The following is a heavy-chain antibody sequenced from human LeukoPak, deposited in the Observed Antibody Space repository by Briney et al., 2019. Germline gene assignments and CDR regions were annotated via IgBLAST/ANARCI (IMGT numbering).Heavy chain of an antibody. V-gene: IGHV4-39*01. CDR3: ARSFGYSYGLPFDY. CDR2: ISYTGST. J-gene: IGHJ4*02. D-gene: IGHD5-18*01. CDR1: GVYISSSSYY. Sequence: SETLSLTCTVSGVYISSSSYYWGSIRQPPGKGLEWIGSISYTGSTYYNPSLKSRVSISADTSKNQFSLKLSSVTAADTAIYYCARSFGYSYGLPFDYWGQGNLVTVSS.